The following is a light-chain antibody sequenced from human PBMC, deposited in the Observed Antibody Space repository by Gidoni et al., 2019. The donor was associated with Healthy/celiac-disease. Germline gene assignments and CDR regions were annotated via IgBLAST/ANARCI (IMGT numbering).Light chain of an antibody. CDR1: QSLLHSNGYNN. J-gene: IGKJ1*01. CDR3: MQAIRTPGT. V-gene: IGKV2-28*01. Sequence: DIVMTHSLPSLPVTPGEPAFISCRSSQSLLHSNGYNNLDWYLQKRGQCSQLLIYLGTNRASGVPDRFSGSGAGTDFTLKISRVEAEDVGVYYCMQAIRTPGTFGQGTKVEIK. CDR2: LGT.